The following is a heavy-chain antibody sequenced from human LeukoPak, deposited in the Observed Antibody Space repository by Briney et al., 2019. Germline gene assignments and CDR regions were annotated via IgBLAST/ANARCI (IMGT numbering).Heavy chain of an antibody. CDR1: GGSISSGSYY. J-gene: IGHJ6*03. D-gene: IGHD6-13*01. Sequence: SQTLSLTCTVSGGSISSGSYYWSWIRQPAGKGLEWIGRIYTSGSTNYNPSLKSRVTISVDTSKNQFSLKLSSVTAADTAVYYCARRGGIAAAGTAFYYYYYMDVWGKGTTVTISS. V-gene: IGHV4-61*02. CDR3: ARRGGIAAAGTAFYYYYYMDV. CDR2: IYTSGST.